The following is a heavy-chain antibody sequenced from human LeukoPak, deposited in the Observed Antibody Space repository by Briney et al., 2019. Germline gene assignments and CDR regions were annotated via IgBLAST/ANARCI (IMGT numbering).Heavy chain of an antibody. J-gene: IGHJ4*02. CDR3: ARGGFYCGGDCYVDY. V-gene: IGHV4-34*01. D-gene: IGHD2-21*02. Sequence: PSETLPLTCAVYGGSFSTYYWGWIRQPPGKGLEWIGEINHSGSTNYNPSLKSRVTISVDTSKNQFSLKLSSVTAADTAVYYCARGGFYCGGDCYVDYWGQGTLVTVSS. CDR2: INHSGST. CDR1: GGSFSTYY.